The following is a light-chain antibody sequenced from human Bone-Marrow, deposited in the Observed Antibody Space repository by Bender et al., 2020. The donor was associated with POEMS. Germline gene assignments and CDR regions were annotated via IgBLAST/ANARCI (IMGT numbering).Light chain of an antibody. V-gene: IGLV1-44*01. Sequence: QSVLTQPPSVSGTPGQRVTISCSGSGSNIGGYPVNWYQQLPGTAPRLLIYTNNERPSGVPDRFSGSKSGNTASLTISGLQAEDEADYFCCSYAGYYSVVFGGGTKLTVL. CDR1: GSNIGGYP. CDR3: CSYAGYYSVV. CDR2: TNN. J-gene: IGLJ2*01.